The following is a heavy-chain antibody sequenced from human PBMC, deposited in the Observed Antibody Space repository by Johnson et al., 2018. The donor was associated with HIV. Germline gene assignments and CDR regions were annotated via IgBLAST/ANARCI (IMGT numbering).Heavy chain of an antibody. CDR3: VKGSRARALYDCWSGVPYAFDI. V-gene: IGHV3-30*02. J-gene: IGHJ3*02. CDR2: IRYDGSGK. D-gene: IGHD3-3*01. Sequence: QVQLVESGGGVVQPVGSLTLSCAASGFVFSDYVMHWVRQAPGKGLDWVTFIRYDGSGKYYADSVNGRFTISRDNSKNTLYLQMNSLRAEDTAVVLWVKGSRARALYDCWSGVPYAFDIWGQGTMVSGSA. CDR1: GFVFSDYV.